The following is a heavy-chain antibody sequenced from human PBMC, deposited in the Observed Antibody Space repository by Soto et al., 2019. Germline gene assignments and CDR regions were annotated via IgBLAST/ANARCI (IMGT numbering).Heavy chain of an antibody. V-gene: IGHV3-30-3*01. Sequence: HPGGSLRLSCAASGFTFSSYAMHWVRQAPGKGLEWVAVISYDGSNKYYADSVKGRFTISRDNSKNTLYLQMNSLRAEDTAVYYCARQPERPWGSYRYNHFDYWGQGTLVTVSS. CDR3: ARQPERPWGSYRYNHFDY. CDR1: GFTFSSYA. CDR2: ISYDGSNK. D-gene: IGHD3-16*02. J-gene: IGHJ4*02.